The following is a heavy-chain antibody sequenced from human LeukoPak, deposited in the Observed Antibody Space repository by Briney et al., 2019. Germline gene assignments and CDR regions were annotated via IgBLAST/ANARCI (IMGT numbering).Heavy chain of an antibody. V-gene: IGHV1-24*01. CDR3: ATPGMWRRYGMDV. Sequence: ASVKVSCKVSGYTLTELSMHWVRQAPGKGLEWVGGFDPEDGETIYAQKFQGRVTMTEDTSTDTAYMELSSLGSEDTAVYYCATPGMWRRYGMDVWGQGTTVTVSS. J-gene: IGHJ6*02. CDR1: GYTLTELS. D-gene: IGHD2-21*01. CDR2: FDPEDGET.